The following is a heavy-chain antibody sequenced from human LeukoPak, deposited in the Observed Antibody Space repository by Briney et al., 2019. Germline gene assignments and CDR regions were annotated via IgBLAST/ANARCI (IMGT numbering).Heavy chain of an antibody. V-gene: IGHV1-69-2*01. CDR1: GYTFTDYY. J-gene: IGHJ4*02. Sequence: ASVKVSCKVSGYTFTDYYMRWVQQAPGKGLEWMGLVDPEDGETIYADKFQGSVTITADTSTDTAYMELSSLRSEDTAVYYCATDRSDGSGSYYSFDYWGQGTLVTVSS. D-gene: IGHD3-10*01. CDR3: ATDRSDGSGSYYSFDY. CDR2: VDPEDGET.